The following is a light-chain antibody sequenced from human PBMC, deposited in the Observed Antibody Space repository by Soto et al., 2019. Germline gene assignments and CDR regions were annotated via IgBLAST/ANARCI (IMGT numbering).Light chain of an antibody. V-gene: IGLV2-14*01. J-gene: IGLJ2*01. CDR2: DVN. Sequence: QSALTQPASVSGSPGQSITISCTGTSSDVGGYNYVSWFQQHPGKAPKLMIYDVNNRPSGVSNRFSGSKSGTTASLTISGLQAEDEAEYFCSSYAGTNTLVVFGGGTQLTV. CDR3: SSYAGTNTLVV. CDR1: SSDVGGYNY.